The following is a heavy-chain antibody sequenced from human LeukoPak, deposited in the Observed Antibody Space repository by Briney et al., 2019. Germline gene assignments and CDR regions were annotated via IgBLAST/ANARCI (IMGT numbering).Heavy chain of an antibody. J-gene: IGHJ6*02. D-gene: IGHD6-13*01. CDR3: ARGNSGIAAAAFYGMDV. V-gene: IGHV1-8*01. CDR1: GFTFTSYD. Sequence: ASVKVSCKASGFTFTSYDINWVRQATGQGLEWMGWMNPNNGNTGYAQKFQGRVTMTRDTSISTAYMELSSLRSEDTAVYYCARGNSGIAAAAFYGMDVWGQGTTVTVSS. CDR2: MNPNNGNT.